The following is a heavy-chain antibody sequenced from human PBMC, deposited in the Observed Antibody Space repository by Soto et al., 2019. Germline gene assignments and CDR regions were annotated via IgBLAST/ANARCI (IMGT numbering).Heavy chain of an antibody. CDR3: ARKVKGRIKMVRGVIGWFDP. Sequence: QLQLQESGPGLVKPSETLSLTCTVSGGSISSSSYYWGWIRQPPGKGLEWIGSIYYSGSTYYNPSLRSRVTISVETSKNQFSLKLSPLTAADTAVYYCARKVKGRIKMVRGVIGWFDPGGQGTLVTVSS. V-gene: IGHV4-39*01. D-gene: IGHD3-10*01. J-gene: IGHJ5*02. CDR1: GGSISSSSYY. CDR2: IYYSGST.